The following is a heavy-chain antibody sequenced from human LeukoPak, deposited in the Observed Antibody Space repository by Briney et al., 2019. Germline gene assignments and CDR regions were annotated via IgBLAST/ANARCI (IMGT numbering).Heavy chain of an antibody. V-gene: IGHV3-64D*09. CDR1: GFTFSAYA. J-gene: IGHJ4*02. CDR2: ISSNGGSS. Sequence: GGSLRLSCSASGFTFSAYAMYCVRQAPGKGLEYVSGISSNGGSSFYADSVKGRFTISRDNSKNTLYLQMSSLRAEDTAVYYCVKITSVTGGDCWGQGTRLTVSS. D-gene: IGHD1-1*01. CDR3: VKITSVTGGDC.